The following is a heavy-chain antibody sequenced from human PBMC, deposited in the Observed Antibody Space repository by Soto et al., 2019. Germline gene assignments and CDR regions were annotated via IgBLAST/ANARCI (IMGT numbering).Heavy chain of an antibody. CDR1: GGFVSSGNYY. V-gene: IGHV4-34*01. J-gene: IGHJ3*02. CDR2: MSHSGGT. CDR3: ARVERGTATTVVDAFDI. D-gene: IGHD1-1*01. Sequence: EQLQQWGAGLLKPSETLSLTCAVYGGFVSSGNYYWSWIRQPPGKGLEWIGEMSHSGGTHFNPSLKSRVTISVDTSKNQFSLKMSSVTAADTALYYRARVERGTATTVVDAFDIWGPGTMVTVSS.